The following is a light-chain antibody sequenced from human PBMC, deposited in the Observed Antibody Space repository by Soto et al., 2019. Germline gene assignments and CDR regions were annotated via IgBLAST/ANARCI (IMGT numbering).Light chain of an antibody. CDR2: GAS. CDR3: QQYGSSPTSIT. J-gene: IGKJ5*01. Sequence: EIVLTQSPGTLSLSPWERATLSCRASQSVSSSYLAWYQQKPGQAPRLLIYGASSRATGIPDRLSGSGSGTDFTLTISRLEPEDFAVYYCQQYGSSPTSITVGQGPRLEN. V-gene: IGKV3-20*01. CDR1: QSVSSSY.